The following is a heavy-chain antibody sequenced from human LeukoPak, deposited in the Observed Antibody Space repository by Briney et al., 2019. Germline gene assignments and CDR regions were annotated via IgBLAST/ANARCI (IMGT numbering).Heavy chain of an antibody. CDR1: GFTFSSYG. CDR3: AKDSPHYDILTGYLTPHDLGKDDY. D-gene: IGHD3-9*01. CDR2: IRYDGSNK. J-gene: IGHJ4*02. Sequence: GGSLRLSCAASGFTFSSYGMHWVRQAPGKGLEWVAFIRYDGSNKYYADSVKGRFTISRDNSKNTLYLQMNSLRAEDTAVYYCAKDSPHYDILTGYLTPHDLGKDDYWGQGTLVTVSS. V-gene: IGHV3-30*02.